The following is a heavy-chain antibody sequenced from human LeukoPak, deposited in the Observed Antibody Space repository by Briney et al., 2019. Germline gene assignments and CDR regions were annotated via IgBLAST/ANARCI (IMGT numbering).Heavy chain of an antibody. CDR2: VKSKADDGTT. CDR3: ATEGGSGSYYGDDAFDM. V-gene: IGHV3-15*01. Sequence: GGSLRLSCAASGFTFSTYWLSWVRQAPGKGLEWVGRVKSKADDGTTDYAAPAQGRFTISRDDSKNTLSLQMNSLKTEDTAVYYCATEGGSGSYYGDDAFDMWGQGTMVTVSS. J-gene: IGHJ3*02. CDR1: GFTFSTYW. D-gene: IGHD3-10*01.